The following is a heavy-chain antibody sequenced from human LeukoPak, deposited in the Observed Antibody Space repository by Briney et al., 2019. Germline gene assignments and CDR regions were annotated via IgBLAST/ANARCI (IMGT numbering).Heavy chain of an antibody. V-gene: IGHV3-21*01. CDR2: ISSSSSYI. CDR3: ARGIYSGYDAPDY. J-gene: IGHJ4*02. Sequence: GGSLRLSCAASGFIFSSYSMNWVRQAPGKGLEWVSSISSSSSYIYYADSVKGRFTISRDNAKNSLYLQMNSLRAEDTAVYYCARGIYSGYDAPDYWGQGTLVTVSS. CDR1: GFIFSSYS. D-gene: IGHD5-12*01.